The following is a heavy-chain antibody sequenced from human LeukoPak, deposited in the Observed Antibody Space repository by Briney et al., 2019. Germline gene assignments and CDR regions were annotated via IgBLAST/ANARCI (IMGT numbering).Heavy chain of an antibody. Sequence: PGGSLRLSCAASGFTVSSNYMSWVRQAPGKGLEWVSVVYSGGSTYYADSVKGRFTISRDNSKNTPYLQMNSLRAEDTAVYYCARATYYYDSSGYTNWFDPWGQGTLVTVSS. J-gene: IGHJ5*02. D-gene: IGHD3-22*01. CDR3: ARATYYYDSSGYTNWFDP. CDR1: GFTVSSNY. CDR2: VYSGGST. V-gene: IGHV3-53*01.